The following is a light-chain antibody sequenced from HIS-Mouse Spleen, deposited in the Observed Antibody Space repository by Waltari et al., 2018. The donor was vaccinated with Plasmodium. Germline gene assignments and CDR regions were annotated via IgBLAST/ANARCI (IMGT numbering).Light chain of an antibody. V-gene: IGLV3-21*02. CDR3: QVWDSSSDHYV. CDR2: ADS. CDR1: NIGSKR. Sequence: SYVLTQPPSVSVAPGQTARITCGGNNIGSKRVHWYQQKPGQAPVLVVYADSDRPSGIPERFSGSNSGNTATLTISRVEAGDEADYYCQVWDSSSDHYVFGTGTKVTVL. J-gene: IGLJ1*01.